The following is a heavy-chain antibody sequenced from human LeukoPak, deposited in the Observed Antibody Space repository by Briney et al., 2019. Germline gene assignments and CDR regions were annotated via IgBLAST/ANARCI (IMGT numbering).Heavy chain of an antibody. CDR1: GFTFSLHG. CDR2: ISGGGSA. CDR3: VKGGAYGSGSYCDS. Sequence: PGGSLRLSCVTSGFTFSLHGMHWVRQAPGKVLEWVSSISGGGSANYADSVKARFSISRDNSKGTLDLQMNSLRADDTAVYYCVKGGAYGSGSYCDSWGQGTLVTVSS. V-gene: IGHV3-23*01. J-gene: IGHJ4*02. D-gene: IGHD3-10*01.